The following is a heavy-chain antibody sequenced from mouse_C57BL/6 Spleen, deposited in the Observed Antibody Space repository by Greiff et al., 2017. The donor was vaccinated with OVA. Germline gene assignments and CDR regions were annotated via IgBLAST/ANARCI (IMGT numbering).Heavy chain of an antibody. J-gene: IGHJ4*01. D-gene: IGHD1-1*01. CDR1: GFTFSDYG. Sequence: EVQLQQSGGGLVKPGGSLKLSCAASGFTFSDYGMHWVRQAPEKGLEWVAYISSGSSTIYYADTVKGRFTISRDNAKNTLFLQMTSLRSEDTAMYYCARREDYYGSSYGSYAMDYWGQGTSVTVSS. CDR3: ARREDYYGSSYGSYAMDY. V-gene: IGHV5-17*01. CDR2: ISSGSSTI.